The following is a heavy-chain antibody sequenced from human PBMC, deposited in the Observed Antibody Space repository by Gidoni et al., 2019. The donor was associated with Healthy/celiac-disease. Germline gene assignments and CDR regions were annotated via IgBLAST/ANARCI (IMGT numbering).Heavy chain of an antibody. CDR3: ARADLTAMGDY. V-gene: IGHV1-8*01. D-gene: IGHD5-18*01. CDR2: MNPNSGNT. J-gene: IGHJ4*02. CDR1: GDTFTSYD. Sequence: QVQLVQSGAEVKKPGASAKVPGKASGDTFTSYDINWVRQATGQGLEWMGWMNPNSGNTGYAQKFQGRVTMTRNTSISTAYMELSSLRSEDTAVYYCARADLTAMGDYWGQGTLVTVSS.